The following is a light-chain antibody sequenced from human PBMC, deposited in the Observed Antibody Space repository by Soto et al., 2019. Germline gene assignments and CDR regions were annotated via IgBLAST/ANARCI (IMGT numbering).Light chain of an antibody. CDR1: QSVSYY. CDR3: QQRSNWPIT. Sequence: ILMTQSPATLSVSPGERVTFSCRASQSVSYYLAWYQQKPGQAPRLLIYDASNRATGIPARFSGSGSGTDFTLTISSLEPEDFAVYYCQQRSNWPITFGQGTRLEI. CDR2: DAS. J-gene: IGKJ5*01. V-gene: IGKV3-11*01.